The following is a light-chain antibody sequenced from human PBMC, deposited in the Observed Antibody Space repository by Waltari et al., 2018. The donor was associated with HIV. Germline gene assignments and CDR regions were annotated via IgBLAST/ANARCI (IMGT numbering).Light chain of an antibody. V-gene: IGLV4-69*01. CDR3: QTWDTGPV. CDR2: LKSDGSN. Sequence: QLVLTQSPSASAFLGASVKITCTLNGGLSSYAIAWHQHQPEKGPRYLMKLKSDGSNNRDDEIPDRFSASNSGADHHLTISSLQSEDEGYYYCQTWDTGPVFGGGTKLTVL. J-gene: IGLJ3*02. CDR1: GGLSSYA.